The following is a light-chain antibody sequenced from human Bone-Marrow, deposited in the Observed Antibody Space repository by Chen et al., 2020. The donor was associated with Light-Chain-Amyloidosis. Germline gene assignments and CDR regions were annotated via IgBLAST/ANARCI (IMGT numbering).Light chain of an antibody. CDR3: QAADSSGTYEVI. Sequence: SYELTQPPSVSVSPGQTARITCSGDDLPTKYAYWYQQKPGQAPLLVIHRDTERPSGISERFSGYSSGTTDTLTISGVQAEDEADYHCQAADSSGTYEVIFGGGTKLTVL. V-gene: IGLV3-25*03. CDR2: RDT. J-gene: IGLJ2*01. CDR1: DLPTKY.